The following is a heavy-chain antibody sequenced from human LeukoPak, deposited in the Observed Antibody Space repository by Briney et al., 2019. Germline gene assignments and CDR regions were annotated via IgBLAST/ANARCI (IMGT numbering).Heavy chain of an antibody. CDR3: ARHWMYSSSPNWFDP. Sequence: PSRTLSLTCTVSGGSISSGSYYWSWIRQPAGKGLEWIGRIYTSGSTNYNPSLKSRVTISVDTSKNQFSLKLSSVTAADTAVYYCARHWMYSSSPNWFDPWGQGTLVTVSS. CDR1: GGSISSGSYY. V-gene: IGHV4-61*02. CDR2: IYTSGST. D-gene: IGHD6-13*01. J-gene: IGHJ5*02.